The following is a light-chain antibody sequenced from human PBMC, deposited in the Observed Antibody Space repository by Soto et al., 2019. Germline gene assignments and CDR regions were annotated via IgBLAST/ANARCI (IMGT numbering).Light chain of an antibody. J-gene: IGLJ2*01. CDR2: INSDGSH. CDR1: SGHSSNA. Sequence: QSVLTQSPSASASLGASVKLTCTLSSGHSSNAIAWHQQQPEKGPRYLMKINSDGSHIKGDGIPDRFSGSSSGAERYLTISSLQSEDEADYYCQAWVTGIGVFGGGTKVTVL. CDR3: QAWVTGIGV. V-gene: IGLV4-69*01.